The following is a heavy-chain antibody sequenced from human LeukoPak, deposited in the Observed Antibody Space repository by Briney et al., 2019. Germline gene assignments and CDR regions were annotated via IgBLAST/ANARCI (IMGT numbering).Heavy chain of an antibody. CDR1: GDSISGYY. Sequence: SETLSLTCTVSGDSISGYYWSWVRQPPGKGLEWIGYIFHTGSTKYNPSLESRVTISIDTSRNQFSLRLRSVTAADTAVYYCARPATYGDFSDWGQGTLVTVSS. J-gene: IGHJ4*02. CDR2: IFHTGST. CDR3: ARPATYGDFSD. D-gene: IGHD4-17*01. V-gene: IGHV4-59*08.